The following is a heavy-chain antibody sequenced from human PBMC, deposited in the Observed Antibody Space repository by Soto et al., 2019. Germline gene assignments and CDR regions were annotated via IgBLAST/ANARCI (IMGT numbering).Heavy chain of an antibody. D-gene: IGHD4-17*01. V-gene: IGHV4-59*08. CDR1: GGSISSYY. CDR3: ARLSYGDYYFDY. Sequence: TLSLTCTVSGGSISSYYWSWIRQPPGKGLEWIGYIYYSGSTNYNPSLKSRVTISVDTSKNQFSLKLSSVTAADTAVYYCARLSYGDYYFDYWGQGTLVTVSS. CDR2: IYYSGST. J-gene: IGHJ4*02.